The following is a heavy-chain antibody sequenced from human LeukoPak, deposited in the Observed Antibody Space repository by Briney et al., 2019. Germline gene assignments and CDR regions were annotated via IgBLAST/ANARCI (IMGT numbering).Heavy chain of an antibody. D-gene: IGHD3-10*01. Sequence: PSETLSLTCTVSGYAITSGGFSWNWLRQPAEKGLEWIERIYASGSTNYNPSLKSRVTISVDTSKNQFSLKLSSVTAADTAVYYCARDAVSIHNYGSTNWFDPWGQGTLVIVSS. CDR2: IYASGST. V-gene: IGHV4-61*02. J-gene: IGHJ5*02. CDR3: ARDAVSIHNYGSTNWFDP. CDR1: GYAITSGGFS.